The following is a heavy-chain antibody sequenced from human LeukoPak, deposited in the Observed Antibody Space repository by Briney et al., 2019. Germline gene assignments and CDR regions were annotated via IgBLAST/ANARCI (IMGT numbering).Heavy chain of an antibody. D-gene: IGHD1-26*01. CDR3: SRESGAFSPFGY. V-gene: IGHV4-4*02. CDR1: GGSISSANW. Sequence: SETLSLTCGVSGGSISSANWWSWVRQPPGQGLEWIGEISLSGVTNYNPSLKSRVTMSLDRSKNHLSLTLTSVTAADTAVYYCSRESGAFSPFGYWGQGTLVTVSS. CDR2: ISLSGVT. J-gene: IGHJ4*02.